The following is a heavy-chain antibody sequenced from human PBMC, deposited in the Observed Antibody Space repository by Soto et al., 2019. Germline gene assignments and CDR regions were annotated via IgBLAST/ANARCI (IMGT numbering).Heavy chain of an antibody. CDR3: ARDQVIASSGTFDY. D-gene: IGHD6-13*01. V-gene: IGHV4-59*01. J-gene: IGHJ4*02. CDR1: GDSISNYY. CDR2: IYHSGNT. Sequence: QVQLQESGPGLVKPSDTLSLTCTVSGDSISNYYWRCIRQAPGKGLEWIGCIYHSGNTNYNPSLKSRVTMSLDTSKSQLSLKLDSVTAADTAVYYCARDQVIASSGTFDYGGAGALVAVSS.